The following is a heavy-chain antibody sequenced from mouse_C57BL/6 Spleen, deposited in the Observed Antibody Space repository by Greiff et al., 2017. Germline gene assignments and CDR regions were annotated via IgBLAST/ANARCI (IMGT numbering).Heavy chain of an antibody. CDR3: ARRGYDYDYYAMDY. Sequence: QVQLKQPGAELVMPGASVKLSCKASGYTFTSYWMHWVKQRPGQGLEWIGEIDPSDSYTNYNQKFKGKSTLTVDKSSSTAYMQLSSLISEDSAVYYCARRGYDYDYYAMDYWGQGTSVTVSS. J-gene: IGHJ4*01. CDR2: IDPSDSYT. CDR1: GYTFTSYW. V-gene: IGHV1-69*01. D-gene: IGHD2-4*01.